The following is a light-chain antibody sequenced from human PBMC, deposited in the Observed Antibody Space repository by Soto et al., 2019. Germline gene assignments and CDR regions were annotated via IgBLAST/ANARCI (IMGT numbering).Light chain of an antibody. CDR3: QHYNSYSEA. CDR2: GAS. CDR1: QSVGRN. Sequence: EIVLTQSPATLSLSPGERATLSCRASQSVGRNLAWYQQKPGQAPRLLIFGASNRATGIPARFSGSGSGTEFTLTISSLQPDDFATYYCQHYNSYSEAFGQGTKVDIK. J-gene: IGKJ1*01. V-gene: IGKV3-15*01.